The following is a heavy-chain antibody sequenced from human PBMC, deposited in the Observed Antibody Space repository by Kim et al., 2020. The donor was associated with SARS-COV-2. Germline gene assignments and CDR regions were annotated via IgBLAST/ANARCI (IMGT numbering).Heavy chain of an antibody. V-gene: IGHV3-30*18. CDR3: AKDQTVRSERGWFDP. CDR2: ISYDGSNK. D-gene: IGHD3-10*01. J-gene: IGHJ5*02. CDR1: GFTFSSYG. Sequence: GGSLRLSCAASGFTFSSYGMHWVRQAPGKGLEWVAVISYDGSNKYYADSVKGRFTISRDNSKNTLYLQMNSLRAEDTAVYYCAKDQTVRSERGWFDPWGQGTLVTVSS.